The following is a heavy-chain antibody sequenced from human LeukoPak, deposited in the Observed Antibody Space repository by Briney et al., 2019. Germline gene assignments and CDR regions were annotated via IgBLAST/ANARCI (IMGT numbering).Heavy chain of an antibody. CDR2: INAYTGGT. V-gene: IGHV1-18*04. J-gene: IGHJ4*02. Sequence: ASVTVSCKASGYTFIDYFIHWVRQAPGQGLEWMGWINAYTGGTNYAQKLQGRVTMTTDTSTSTAYMELSSLRSDDTAVYYCTAPGAPYGDYDVDYWGQGTLVTVSS. CDR1: GYTFIDYF. CDR3: TAPGAPYGDYDVDY. D-gene: IGHD4-17*01.